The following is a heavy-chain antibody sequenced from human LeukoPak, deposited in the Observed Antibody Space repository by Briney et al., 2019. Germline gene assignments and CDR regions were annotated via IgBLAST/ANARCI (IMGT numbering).Heavy chain of an antibody. CDR3: AKEGRSLQTY. J-gene: IGHJ4*02. CDR1: GFMFSSNW. V-gene: IGHV3-7*03. Sequence: GGSLRLSCAASGFMFSSNWMSWVRLAPGKGLEWVADIKEDGTETYYVDSVKGRFTISRDNAKNSLYLQMNSLRVEDTAVYYCAKEGRSLQTYWGQGTLVTVSS. CDR2: IKEDGTET. D-gene: IGHD5-24*01.